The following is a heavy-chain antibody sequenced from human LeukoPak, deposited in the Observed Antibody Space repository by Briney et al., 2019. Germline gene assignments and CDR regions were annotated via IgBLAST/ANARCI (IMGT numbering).Heavy chain of an antibody. CDR2: INEPGTEQ. CDR3: ARDWEHSRYN. Sequence: GGSLRLSCAASGFTFTSSWMSWVRQAPGKGLEWVANINEPGTEQFYVDSVKGRFTLSRDNAKNSVHLLMNCLRVEDTAVYYCARDWEHSRYNWGQGTLVTVSS. V-gene: IGHV3-7*01. J-gene: IGHJ4*02. CDR1: GFTFTSSW. D-gene: IGHD6-13*01.